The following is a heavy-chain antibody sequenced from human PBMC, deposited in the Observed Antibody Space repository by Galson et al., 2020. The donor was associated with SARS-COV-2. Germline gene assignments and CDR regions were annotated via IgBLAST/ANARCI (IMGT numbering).Heavy chain of an antibody. J-gene: IGHJ4*02. CDR2: IKQDGSDR. Sequence: PGGSLRLSCAASGFRFSRNWMSRVRQAPGKGLQWVANIKQDGSDRYYVDSVKGRFTISSDYPRNSVYLQMNNLRADDTAVYYCARDEDGYNDFWGQGTLVAVSS. CDR3: ARDEDGYNDF. CDR1: GFRFSRNW. V-gene: IGHV3-7*01. D-gene: IGHD1-1*01.